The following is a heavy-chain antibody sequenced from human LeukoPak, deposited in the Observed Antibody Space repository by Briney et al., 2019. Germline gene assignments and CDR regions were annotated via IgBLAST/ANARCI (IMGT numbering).Heavy chain of an antibody. CDR1: GGSISSGDYY. CDR2: IYYSGST. V-gene: IGHV4-31*03. D-gene: IGHD3-10*01. Sequence: SETLSLTCTVSGGSISSGDYYWSWIRQHPGKGLEWIGYIYYSGSTYYNPSLKSRVTISVDTSKNQFSLKLSSVTAADTAVYYCARDLGVHYYGSGGYYSHAFDPWGQGTLVTVSS. J-gene: IGHJ5*02. CDR3: ARDLGVHYYGSGGYYSHAFDP.